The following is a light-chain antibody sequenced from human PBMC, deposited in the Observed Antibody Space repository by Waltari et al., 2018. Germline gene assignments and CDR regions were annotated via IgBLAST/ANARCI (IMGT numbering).Light chain of an antibody. CDR1: SSNIGAGYH. CDR3: QSYDSRLSTYV. J-gene: IGLJ1*01. CDR2: GNN. V-gene: IGLV1-40*01. Sequence: QSVLTQPPSGSGAPGPRVTISCTGGSSNIGAGYHVNWYQPPPGNAPKLLINGNNKRPSGIPDRFSASRSGTSASLAITGLQADYEADYYCQSYDSRLSTYVFGTGTKVTVL.